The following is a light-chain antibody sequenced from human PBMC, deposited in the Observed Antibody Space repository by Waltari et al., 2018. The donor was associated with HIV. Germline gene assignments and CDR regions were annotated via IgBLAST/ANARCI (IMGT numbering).Light chain of an antibody. CDR2: DAS. Sequence: EIVLTQSPATRSLSPGERATRSCRGRQSVRSYLAWYQQKPGHAPSLLIYDASDRATGIPARFSGSGSGTDFTLTISSLEPEDFAVYYCRQRSTWPPVTFGPGTRLAIK. CDR1: QSVRSY. CDR3: RQRSTWPPVT. V-gene: IGKV3-11*01. J-gene: IGKJ5*01.